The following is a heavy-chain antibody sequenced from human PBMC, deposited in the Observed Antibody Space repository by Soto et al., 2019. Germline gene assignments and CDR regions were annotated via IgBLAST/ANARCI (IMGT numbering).Heavy chain of an antibody. CDR3: ARGWLQFYSFDY. J-gene: IGHJ4*02. D-gene: IGHD5-12*01. Sequence: SETLSLTCTVSGGSISSGGYYWSWIRQHPGKGLEWIGYIYYSGSTYYNPSLKSRVTISVDTSKNQFSLKLSSVTAADTAVYYCARGWLQFYSFDYWGQGTLVTVSS. V-gene: IGHV4-31*03. CDR1: GGSISSGGYY. CDR2: IYYSGST.